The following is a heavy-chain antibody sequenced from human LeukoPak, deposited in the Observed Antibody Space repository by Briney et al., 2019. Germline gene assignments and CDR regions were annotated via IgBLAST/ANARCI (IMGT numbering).Heavy chain of an antibody. CDR3: ARTLPSSGWYSTFDY. Sequence: SETLSLTCAVYGGSFSGYYWSWIRQPPGKGLEWIGEINHSGSTNYNPSLKSRVTISVDTSKNQFSLKLSSVTAADTAVYYCARTLPSSGWYSTFDYWGQGTLVTVSS. J-gene: IGHJ4*02. CDR2: INHSGST. CDR1: GGSFSGYY. D-gene: IGHD6-19*01. V-gene: IGHV4-34*01.